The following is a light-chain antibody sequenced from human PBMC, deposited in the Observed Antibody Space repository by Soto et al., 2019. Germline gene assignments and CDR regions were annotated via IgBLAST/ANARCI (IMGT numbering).Light chain of an antibody. J-gene: IGLJ1*01. Sequence: QSVLTQPASVSGAPGQSITISCTGISSDVGGYNYVSWYQQLPGKAPKRIIYDVSNRPSGVSNRFSASKSANAASLTISGLQAEDEADYYCSSYTSSSTLYVFGTGTKLTAL. CDR1: SSDVGGYNY. CDR2: DVS. CDR3: SSYTSSSTLYV. V-gene: IGLV2-14*03.